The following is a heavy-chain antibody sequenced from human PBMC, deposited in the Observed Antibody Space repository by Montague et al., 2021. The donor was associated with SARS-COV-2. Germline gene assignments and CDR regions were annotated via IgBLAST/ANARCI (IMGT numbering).Heavy chain of an antibody. D-gene: IGHD3-9*01. CDR1: GFSLSTSGVG. CDR2: IYWDDDK. CDR3: ARMPYDILTGSGYYGMDV. V-gene: IGHV2-5*02. J-gene: IGHJ6*02. Sequence: PALVKPTQTLTLTCTFSGFSLSTSGVGVGWVRQPPGKALEWLALIYWDDDKRYSPSLKSRLTITKDTSKNQVVLTMTNMDPVDTATYYCARMPYDILTGSGYYGMDVWGQGTTVTVSS.